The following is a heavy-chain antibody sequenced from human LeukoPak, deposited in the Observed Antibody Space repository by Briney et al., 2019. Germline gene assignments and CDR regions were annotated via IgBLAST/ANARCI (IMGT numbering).Heavy chain of an antibody. CDR1: GGSISSYY. CDR2: IYYSGST. Sequence: SETLSLTCTVSGGSISSYYWSWIRQPPGKGLEWIGYIYYSGSTNYNPSLKSRVTISVDTSKNQFSLKLSSVTAADTAVYYCARSYGSGRHGYYYYYYMDVWGKGTTVTISS. J-gene: IGHJ6*03. D-gene: IGHD3-10*01. V-gene: IGHV4-59*08. CDR3: ARSYGSGRHGYYYYYYMDV.